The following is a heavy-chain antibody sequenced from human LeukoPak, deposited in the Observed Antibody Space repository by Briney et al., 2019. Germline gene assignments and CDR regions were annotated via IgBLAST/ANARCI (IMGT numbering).Heavy chain of an antibody. V-gene: IGHV4-59*08. D-gene: IGHD4-17*01. J-gene: IGHJ5*02. CDR2: IYYSGTT. CDR1: GGSISSYY. Sequence: SETLSLTCTVSGGSISSYYWSWIRQPPGKGLEWIGYIYYSGTTNYNPSLKSRVTISVDTSKNQFSLKLNSVTAADTAVYYCARAQHDYGDYPHDAWGQGTLVTVSS. CDR3: ARAQHDYGDYPHDA.